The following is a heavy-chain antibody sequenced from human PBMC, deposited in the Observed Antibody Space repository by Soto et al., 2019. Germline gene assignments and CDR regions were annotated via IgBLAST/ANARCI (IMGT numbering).Heavy chain of an antibody. CDR1: GGSISSSNW. Sequence: SETLSLTCAVSGGSISSSNWWSWVRQPPGKGLEWIGEIYHSGSTNYNPSLKSRVTISVDKSKNQFSLKLSSVTAADTAVYYCARVLTYYDILTATRTPGLYFDYWGQGTLVTVSS. V-gene: IGHV4-4*02. CDR3: ARVLTYYDILTATRTPGLYFDY. J-gene: IGHJ4*02. CDR2: IYHSGST. D-gene: IGHD3-9*01.